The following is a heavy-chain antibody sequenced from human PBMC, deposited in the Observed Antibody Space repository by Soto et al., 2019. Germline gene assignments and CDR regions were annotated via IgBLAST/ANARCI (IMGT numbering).Heavy chain of an antibody. D-gene: IGHD2-2*01. Sequence: GGSLRLSCAASRFTVSSNYMSWVRQAPGKGLEWVSVIYSGGSTYYADSVKGRFTISRHNSKNTLYHQMNSLRAEDMAVYYCARGLVVPAAMVRYYYYYYMDVWGKGTTVTVSS. CDR2: IYSGGST. CDR1: RFTVSSNY. J-gene: IGHJ6*03. CDR3: ARGLVVPAAMVRYYYYYYMDV. V-gene: IGHV3-53*04.